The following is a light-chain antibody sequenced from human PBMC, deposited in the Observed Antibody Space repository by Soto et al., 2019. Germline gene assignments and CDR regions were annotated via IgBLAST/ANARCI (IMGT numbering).Light chain of an antibody. J-gene: IGKJ1*01. V-gene: IGKV1-39*01. Sequence: DIQMTQSPSSLAASVGDRVTITCRASQRINNFLNWYQQKPGNAPKLLIYSASGLQTGVSSRFSGSGSGTEFTLTISSLQLEDFATYFCQQSYTTLWTFGPGTKVDIK. CDR1: QRINNF. CDR2: SAS. CDR3: QQSYTTLWT.